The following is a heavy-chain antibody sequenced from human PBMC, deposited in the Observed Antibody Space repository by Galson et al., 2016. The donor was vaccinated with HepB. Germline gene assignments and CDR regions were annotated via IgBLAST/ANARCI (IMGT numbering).Heavy chain of an antibody. CDR3: ARDGSSQFSSNWYVAFDI. CDR1: GFTFSRYS. V-gene: IGHV3-48*02. CDR2: IRSRSSTI. D-gene: IGHD6-13*01. Sequence: SLRLSCAASGFTFSRYSMNWVRQAPGKGLEWVSHIRSRSSTIYYADSVRGRFTISRDNTKNSLYLQMNSLRDEDMAVYYCARDGSSQFSSNWYVAFDIWGQGTVVTVSS. J-gene: IGHJ3*02.